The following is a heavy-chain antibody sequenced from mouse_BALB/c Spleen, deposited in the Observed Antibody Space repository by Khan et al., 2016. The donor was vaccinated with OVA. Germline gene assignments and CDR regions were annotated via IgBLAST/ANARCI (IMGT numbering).Heavy chain of an antibody. CDR2: IDPSTGNT. V-gene: IGHV14-3*02. D-gene: IGHD1-1*02. J-gene: IGHJ2*01. CDR1: GLNIKDTY. CDR3: ARMVRK. Sequence: VQLKQSGAELVKSGATVKLSCTASGLNIKDTYMHWLKQWPEQGLEWIGRIDPSTGNTKYDPKFQGQSTITADTSSNQAYLQLNNLHNEDTAVYYCARMVRKWGQGTTLTVSS.